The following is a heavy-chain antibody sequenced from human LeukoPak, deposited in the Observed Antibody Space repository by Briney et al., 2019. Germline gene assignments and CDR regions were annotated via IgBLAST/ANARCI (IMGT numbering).Heavy chain of an antibody. CDR2: ISSSGDTM. D-gene: IGHD3-22*01. Sequence: GGSLRLSCAASGFTFSSYEMDWVRQAPGKGLEWVSYISSSGDTMYYADSVRGRFTISRDNAKNSLYLQMNSLRAEDTAVYYCARENSGGYYPHYHYYGMDVWGQGTTVTVSS. CDR3: ARENSGGYYPHYHYYGMDV. CDR1: GFTFSSYE. V-gene: IGHV3-48*03. J-gene: IGHJ6*02.